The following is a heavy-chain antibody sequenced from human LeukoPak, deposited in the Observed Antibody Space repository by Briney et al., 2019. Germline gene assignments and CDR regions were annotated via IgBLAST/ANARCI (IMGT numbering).Heavy chain of an antibody. Sequence: SQTLSLTCAISGDSVSSNSAAWNWIRQSPSGGLEWLGRTYYRSKWHNDYAVSVKSRITINPDTSKNQFSLQLNSVTPEDTAVYYCARDLSGVVGATRAWFDPWGQGTLVTVSS. CDR1: GDSVSSNSAA. CDR3: ARDLSGVVGATRAWFDP. CDR2: TYYRSKWHN. J-gene: IGHJ5*02. D-gene: IGHD1-26*01. V-gene: IGHV6-1*01.